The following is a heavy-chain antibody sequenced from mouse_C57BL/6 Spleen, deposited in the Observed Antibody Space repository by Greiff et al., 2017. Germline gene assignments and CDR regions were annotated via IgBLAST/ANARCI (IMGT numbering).Heavy chain of an antibody. J-gene: IGHJ4*01. CDR1: GYTFTEYT. D-gene: IGHD2-1*01. CDR3: ARHEERGYYGNSFYSMDY. V-gene: IGHV1-62-2*01. CDR2: FYPGSGSI. Sequence: QVQLQQSGAELVKPGASVKLSCKASGYTFTEYTIHWVKQRSGQGLEWIGWFYPGSGSIKYNEKFKDKATLTADKSSSTVYMELSRLTSEDSAVXFCARHEERGYYGNSFYSMDYWGQGTSGTVSS.